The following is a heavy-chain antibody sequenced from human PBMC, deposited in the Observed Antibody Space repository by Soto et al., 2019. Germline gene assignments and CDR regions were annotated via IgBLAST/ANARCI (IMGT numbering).Heavy chain of an antibody. V-gene: IGHV3-66*01. J-gene: IGHJ6*03. D-gene: IGHD3-3*01. CDR3: ASPSYDFWSGYQGPSYYYYYMDV. Sequence: GGSLRLSCAASGFTVSSNYMSWVRQAPGKGLEWVSVIYSGGSTYYADSVKGRFTISRDNSKNTLYLQMNSLRAEDTAVYYCASPSYDFWSGYQGPSYYYYYMDVWGKGTTVTVSS. CDR2: IYSGGST. CDR1: GFTVSSNY.